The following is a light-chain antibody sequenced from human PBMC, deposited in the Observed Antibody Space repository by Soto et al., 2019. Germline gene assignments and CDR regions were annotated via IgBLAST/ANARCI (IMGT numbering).Light chain of an antibody. Sequence: EIVMTQSPATLSVSPGERANLSCRASQSISRNLDWYQQKPGQAPRLLMYDASTRDTGTPARFSGSGSGTKFTLTISSLQSEDFAVYSCQQYNGWPITFGQGTRLEIK. V-gene: IGKV3D-15*01. CDR3: QQYNGWPIT. CDR1: QSISRN. J-gene: IGKJ5*01. CDR2: DAS.